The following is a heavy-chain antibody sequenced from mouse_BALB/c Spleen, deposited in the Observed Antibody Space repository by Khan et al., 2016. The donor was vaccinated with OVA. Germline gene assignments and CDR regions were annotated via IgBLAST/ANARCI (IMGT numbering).Heavy chain of an antibody. J-gene: IGHJ1*01. CDR3: ARSASYWFFDV. CDR2: INTYTGEP. V-gene: IGHV9-3-1*01. D-gene: IGHD6-1*01. Sequence: QIQLVQSGPELKKPGETVKISCKASGYTFTNYGMNWVKQAPGKGLKWMGWINTYTGEPTYADDFKGRFAFSLETSANTADLQIHNLKNEDTATYFCARSASYWFFDVWGAGTTVTVSS. CDR1: GYTFTNYG.